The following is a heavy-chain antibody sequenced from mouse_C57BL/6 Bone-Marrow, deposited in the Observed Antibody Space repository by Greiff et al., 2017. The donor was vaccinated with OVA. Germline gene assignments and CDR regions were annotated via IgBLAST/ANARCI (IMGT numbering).Heavy chain of an antibody. CDR2: IYPRSGNP. D-gene: IGHD1-1*01. Sequence: VQLQQSGAGLARPGASVRLSCKASAYPFTGSGISWVKQRTGRGLEWIGEIYPRSGNPYYNEKFKGKATLTADTSSSTAYMELRSLTSEDSAVYFCARQTVVANWDFDVWGTGTTVTVSS. CDR3: ARQTVVANWDFDV. CDR1: AYPFTGSG. V-gene: IGHV1-81*01. J-gene: IGHJ1*03.